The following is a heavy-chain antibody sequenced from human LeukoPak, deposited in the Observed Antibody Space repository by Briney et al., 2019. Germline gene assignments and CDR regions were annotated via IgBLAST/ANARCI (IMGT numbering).Heavy chain of an antibody. CDR2: IKADGSGT. J-gene: IGHJ6*02. CDR3: ATWAFYHNLDV. Sequence: GGALRLSCAASGFTIGPYAMYWVRQGPGRGLEWVSVIKADGSGTFYADSVRGRFTTSRDNSKNSLYRQMNSLTSEDTALYYCATWAFYHNLDVWGQGTTVIVSS. V-gene: IGHV3-43*02. CDR1: GFTIGPYA. D-gene: IGHD2/OR15-2a*01.